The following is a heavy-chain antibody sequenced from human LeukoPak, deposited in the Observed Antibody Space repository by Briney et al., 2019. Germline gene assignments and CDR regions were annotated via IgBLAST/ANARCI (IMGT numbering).Heavy chain of an antibody. CDR3: ARYNFCSGSRYGMDV. CDR1: GFTFSSYS. V-gene: IGHV3-21*01. J-gene: IGHJ6*02. CDR2: ISSSSSYI. Sequence: PGGSLRLSCAASGFTFSSYSMNWVRQAPGKGLEWVSSISSSSSYIYYADSVKGRLTISRDNAKNSLYLQMNSLRAEDTAVYYCARYNFCSGSRYGMDVWGQGTTVTVSS. D-gene: IGHD3-3*01.